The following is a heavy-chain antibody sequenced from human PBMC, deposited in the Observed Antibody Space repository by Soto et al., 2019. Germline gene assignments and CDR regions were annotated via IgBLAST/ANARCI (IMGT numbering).Heavy chain of an antibody. CDR3: ARVRGYNYGNWFDP. Sequence: QVQLQESGPGLVKPSQTLSLTCTVSGGSISSGGYYWSWIRQHPGKGLEWIGYIYYSGSTYYNPSLESRVTRSVDASQNQFSLKLSSVTAADTAVYYCARVRGYNYGNWFDPWGQGTLVTVSS. J-gene: IGHJ5*02. CDR1: GGSISSGGYY. V-gene: IGHV4-31*03. D-gene: IGHD5-18*01. CDR2: IYYSGST.